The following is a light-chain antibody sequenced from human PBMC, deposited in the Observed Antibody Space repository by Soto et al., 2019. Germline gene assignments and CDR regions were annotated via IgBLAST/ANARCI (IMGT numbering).Light chain of an antibody. V-gene: IGLV1-44*01. CDR1: SSNIGSNT. Sequence: QSVLTQPPSASGTPGQRVTISCSGSSSNIGSNTVNWYQQLPGTAPKLLIYNNNQRPSGVPDRFSASKSGTSASLAISGLQAEDEADYYCAAWDDSLNGPRFGGGTKLTVL. J-gene: IGLJ2*01. CDR2: NNN. CDR3: AAWDDSLNGPR.